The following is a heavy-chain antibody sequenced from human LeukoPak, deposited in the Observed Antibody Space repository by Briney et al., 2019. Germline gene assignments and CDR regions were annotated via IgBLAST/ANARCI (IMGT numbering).Heavy chain of an antibody. Sequence: SETLSLTCTVSGGSISSSSYYWGWIRQPPGKGLEWIGSIYYSGSTYYNPSLKSRVTISVDTSKNQFSLKLSSVTAADTAVYYCARTSHSSGWYFWFDYWGLGTLVTVSS. D-gene: IGHD6-19*01. J-gene: IGHJ4*02. CDR1: GGSISSSSYY. CDR3: ARTSHSSGWYFWFDY. V-gene: IGHV4-39*07. CDR2: IYYSGST.